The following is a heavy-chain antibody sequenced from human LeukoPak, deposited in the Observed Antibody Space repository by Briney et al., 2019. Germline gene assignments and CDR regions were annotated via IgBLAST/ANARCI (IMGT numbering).Heavy chain of an antibody. CDR3: ASPDYYGSGSYQFDP. CDR1: GYTFTDYY. Sequence: ASVKVSCKASGYTFTDYYIHWVRQAPGQGLEWMGWINPNSGGTNYAQKFQGRVTMTRDTSLSTAYMELSSLGSDDTAVYYCASPDYYGSGSYQFDPWGQGTLVTVSS. V-gene: IGHV1-2*02. J-gene: IGHJ5*02. D-gene: IGHD3-10*01. CDR2: INPNSGGT.